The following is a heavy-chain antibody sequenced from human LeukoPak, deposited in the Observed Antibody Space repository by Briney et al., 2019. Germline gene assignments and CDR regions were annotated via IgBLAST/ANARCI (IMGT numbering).Heavy chain of an antibody. D-gene: IGHD3-9*01. J-gene: IGHJ6*02. CDR1: GFTFSSYW. CDR2: INSDGSST. Sequence: GSLRLSCAASGFTFSSYWMHWVRQAPGKGLVWVSRINSDGSSTSYADSVKGRFAISRDNAKNTLYLQMNSLRAEDTAVYYCARDNYYDILTGYDFYYYGMDVWGQGTTVTVSS. CDR3: ARDNYYDILTGYDFYYYGMDV. V-gene: IGHV3-74*01.